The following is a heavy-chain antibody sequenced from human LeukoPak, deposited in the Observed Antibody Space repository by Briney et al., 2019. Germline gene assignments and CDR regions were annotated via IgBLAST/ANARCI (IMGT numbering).Heavy chain of an antibody. CDR1: GGSISSSSYY. CDR3: ARVVTMVRGAHNWFDP. J-gene: IGHJ5*02. CDR2: IYYSGST. D-gene: IGHD3-10*01. V-gene: IGHV4-39*07. Sequence: SETLSLTCTVSGGSISSSSYYWGWIRQPPGKGLEWTGSIYYSGSTYYNPSLKSRVTISVDTSKNQFSLKLSSVTAADTAVYYCARVVTMVRGAHNWFDPWGQGTLVTVSS.